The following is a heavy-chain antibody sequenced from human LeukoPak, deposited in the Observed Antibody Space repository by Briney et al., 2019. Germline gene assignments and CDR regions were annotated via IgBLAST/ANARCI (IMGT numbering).Heavy chain of an antibody. CDR1: GGSISSSNW. Sequence: SETLSLTCAVSGGSISSSNWWSWVRQPPGKGLERIGEIYHSGSTNYNPSLKSRVTISVDTSKNQFSLKLSSVTAADTAVYYCARGYSSGWDYYYYGMDVWGQGTTVTVSS. J-gene: IGHJ6*02. CDR2: IYHSGST. V-gene: IGHV4-4*02. D-gene: IGHD6-19*01. CDR3: ARGYSSGWDYYYYGMDV.